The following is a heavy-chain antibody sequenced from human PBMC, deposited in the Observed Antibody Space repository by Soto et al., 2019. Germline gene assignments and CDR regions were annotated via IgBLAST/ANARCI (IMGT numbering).Heavy chain of an antibody. CDR1: GGSISGYN. D-gene: IGHD2-15*01. CDR2: IEYSGTT. Sequence: QVRLQESGPGLVKPSETLSLTCTVSGGSISGYNWIWIRQPPGKELECIGYIEYSGTTNYNPSLKSRVTMSIAKSKNQFSLKLSSVTAADTAVYYCARGGGSPDYWGKGTLFTVSS. J-gene: IGHJ4*02. CDR3: ARGGGSPDY. V-gene: IGHV4-59*01.